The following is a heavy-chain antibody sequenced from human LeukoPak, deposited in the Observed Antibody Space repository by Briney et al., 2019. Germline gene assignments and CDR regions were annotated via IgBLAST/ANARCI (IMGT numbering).Heavy chain of an antibody. CDR1: GGSFSGYY. Sequence: SETLSLTCAVYGGSFSGYYWGWIRQPPGKGLEWIGEINHSGSTNYNPSLKSRVTISVDTSKNQFSLRLSSVTAADTAVYYCARVVPGYSSSWYLGGRNWFDPWGQGTLVTVSS. J-gene: IGHJ5*02. CDR3: ARVVPGYSSSWYLGGRNWFDP. CDR2: INHSGST. V-gene: IGHV4-34*01. D-gene: IGHD6-13*01.